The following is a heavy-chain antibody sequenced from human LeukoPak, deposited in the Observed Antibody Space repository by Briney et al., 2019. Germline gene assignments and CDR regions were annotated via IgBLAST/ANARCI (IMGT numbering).Heavy chain of an antibody. CDR3: AREGTAGTNLNWFDP. Sequence: ASVKVSCKASGYTFTGYYMHWVRQAPGQGLEWMGWINPNSGGTNYAQKFQGRVTMTRDTSISTAYMELNRLRSDDTAVYYCAREGTAGTNLNWFDPWGQGTLVTVSS. D-gene: IGHD1-1*01. CDR1: GYTFTGYY. J-gene: IGHJ5*02. CDR2: INPNSGGT. V-gene: IGHV1-2*02.